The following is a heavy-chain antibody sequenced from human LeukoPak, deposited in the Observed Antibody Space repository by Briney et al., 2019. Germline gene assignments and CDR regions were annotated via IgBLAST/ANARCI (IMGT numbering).Heavy chain of an antibody. V-gene: IGHV3-11*01. J-gene: IGHJ4*02. CDR3: ASGGFRGYGDYVDY. CDR2: ISSSGSTI. Sequence: PGGSLRLSCAASGFTFSDYYMSWLRPAPGKGLEGVSYISSSGSTIYYADSVKGRFTISRDNAKNSLDLQMNSLRAEDTAVYYCASGGFRGYGDYVDYWGQGTLVTVSS. D-gene: IGHD5-12*01. CDR1: GFTFSDYY.